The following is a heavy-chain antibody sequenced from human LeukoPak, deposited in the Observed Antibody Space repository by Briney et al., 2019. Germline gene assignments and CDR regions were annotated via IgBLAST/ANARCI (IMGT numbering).Heavy chain of an antibody. CDR1: GFTFSDYW. CDR2: INRDGTAI. Sequence: GGSLRLSCAVSGFTFSDYWFHWVRAIPGKGREWDSRINRDGTAIADADSMNRRFSISIENPKRPQYQQISSLRAEYAVIYYSSRALQGRGCIDYWGQGTLVTVPS. D-gene: IGHD2-15*01. CDR3: SRALQGRGCIDY. V-gene: IGHV3-74*01. J-gene: IGHJ4*02.